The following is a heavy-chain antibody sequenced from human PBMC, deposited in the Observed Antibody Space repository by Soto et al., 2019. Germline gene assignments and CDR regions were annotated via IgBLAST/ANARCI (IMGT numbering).Heavy chain of an antibody. CDR3: VRDFLHYDVVTGSYSDCFDP. V-gene: IGHV1-18*01. Sequence: QIQMVQSGGEVKKPGASVKVSCKASGYAFSDYGISWVRQAPGQGPEWMGWISAHNGDKNYAQRFQGRLIMTTDTPTSTAYMELRSLRSDDTAVYYCVRDFLHYDVVTGSYSDCFDPWGQGTLVIVSS. D-gene: IGHD3-9*01. CDR1: GYAFSDYG. CDR2: ISAHNGDK. J-gene: IGHJ5*02.